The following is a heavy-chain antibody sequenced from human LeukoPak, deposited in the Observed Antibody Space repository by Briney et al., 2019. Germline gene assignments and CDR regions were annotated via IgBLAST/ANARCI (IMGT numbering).Heavy chain of an antibody. J-gene: IGHJ6*03. D-gene: IGHD3-9*01. CDR3: ARAGVIRYTVWSINYYTDV. V-gene: IGHV3-64*01. CDR1: GFIFSNHA. Sequence: QPGGSLRLSCAASGFIFSNHAMQWVRQAPGKGLEYVSAISGNGGSTYYANSVKGRFNISRDNSKNTLYLQMDSLRAEDMAVYYCARAGVIRYTVWSINYYTDVWGKGTTVTVSS. CDR2: ISGNGGST.